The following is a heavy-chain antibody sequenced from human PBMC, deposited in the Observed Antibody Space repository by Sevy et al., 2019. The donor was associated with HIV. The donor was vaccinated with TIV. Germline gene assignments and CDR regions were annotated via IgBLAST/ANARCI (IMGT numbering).Heavy chain of an antibody. Sequence: SETLSLTCAVSGYSISSGYYWGWIRQPPGKGLEWIGSIYHSGSTYYNPSLKSRVTISVDTSKNQFSLKLSSVTAADTAVYYCARADPIVVGTAATWGWFDPWGQGTLVTVSS. CDR3: ARADPIVVGTAATWGWFDP. CDR1: GYSISSGYY. V-gene: IGHV4-38-2*01. D-gene: IGHD2-2*01. CDR2: IYHSGST. J-gene: IGHJ5*02.